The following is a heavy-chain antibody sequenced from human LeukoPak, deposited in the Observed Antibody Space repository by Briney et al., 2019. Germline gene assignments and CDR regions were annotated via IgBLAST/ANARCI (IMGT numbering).Heavy chain of an antibody. J-gene: IGHJ4*02. D-gene: IGHD4-17*01. CDR2: ISGSGDST. CDR1: GFTFSTYA. V-gene: IGHV3-23*01. CDR3: AKWARNYGDYRAFDY. Sequence: GGPLRLSCAASGFTFSTYAMSWVRQAPGKGLEWVSSISGSGDSTYYGDSVKGRFTISRDNSKNTLFLQMNSLRAEDTAVYYCAKWARNYGDYRAFDYWGQGTLVTVSS.